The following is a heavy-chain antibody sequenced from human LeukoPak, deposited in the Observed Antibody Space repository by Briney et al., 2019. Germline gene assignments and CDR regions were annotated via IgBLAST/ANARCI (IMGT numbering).Heavy chain of an antibody. Sequence: GGSLRLSWAASAFTFSSYSMNWVRQAPGKGLDWVSSISSSSSYIYYADSVKGRFTISRDNAKNSPYLQMNSLRAEDTAVYYCARAPVGYCSSTSCYFDYWGQGTLVTVSS. V-gene: IGHV3-21*01. CDR2: ISSSSSYI. D-gene: IGHD2-2*01. CDR3: ARAPVGYCSSTSCYFDY. CDR1: AFTFSSYS. J-gene: IGHJ4*02.